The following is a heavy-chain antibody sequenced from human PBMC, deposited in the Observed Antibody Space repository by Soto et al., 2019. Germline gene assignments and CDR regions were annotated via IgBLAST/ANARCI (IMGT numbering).Heavy chain of an antibody. Sequence: PSETLSLTCTVSGGSISGYYWSWIRQPPGKGLEYIWYIYYRGSTNYNPSLKSRVTMSVDTSRNLFSLKVNSVTAADTAVYYCARQQLLPYYYSLDVWGQGTTVTVSS. V-gene: IGHV4-59*01. CDR3: ARQQLLPYYYSLDV. D-gene: IGHD6-13*01. CDR1: GGSISGYY. CDR2: IYYRGST. J-gene: IGHJ6*02.